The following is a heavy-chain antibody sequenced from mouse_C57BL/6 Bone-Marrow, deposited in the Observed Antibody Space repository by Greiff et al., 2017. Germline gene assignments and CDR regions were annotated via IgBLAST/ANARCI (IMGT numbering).Heavy chain of an antibody. J-gene: IGHJ4*01. CDR1: GYTFTSYW. D-gene: IGHD2-2*01. CDR2: IDPSDSYT. V-gene: IGHV1-59*01. Sequence: VKLQQPGAELVRPGTSVKLSCKASGYTFTSYWMHWVKQRPGQGLEWIGVIDPSDSYTNYNQKFKGKATLTVDTSSSTAYMQLSSLTSEDSAVYYCARWVYYGYFYAMDYWGQGTSVTVSS. CDR3: ARWVYYGYFYAMDY.